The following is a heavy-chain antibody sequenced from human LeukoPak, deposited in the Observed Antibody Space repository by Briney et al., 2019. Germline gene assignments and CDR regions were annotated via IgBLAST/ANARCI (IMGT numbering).Heavy chain of an antibody. CDR3: AKDKRITMVRGPNWFDP. Sequence: PGGSLRLFCAASGFTFSSYGMHWVRQSPGKGLEGVAFIRYYGSNKFYADCVKGLFTIYRDNSKNTLYLQMNSLRAEDTAVYYCAKDKRITMVRGPNWFDPWGQGTLVTVSS. J-gene: IGHJ5*02. CDR1: GFTFSSYG. CDR2: IRYYGSNK. V-gene: IGHV3-30*02. D-gene: IGHD3-10*01.